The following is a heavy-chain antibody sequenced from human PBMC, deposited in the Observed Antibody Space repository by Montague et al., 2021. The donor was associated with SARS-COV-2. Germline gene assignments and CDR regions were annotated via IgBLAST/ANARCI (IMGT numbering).Heavy chain of an antibody. J-gene: IGHJ6*02. CDR3: ARMLTTVPLFNGYYYGMDV. D-gene: IGHD4-17*01. V-gene: IGHV2-70*01. CDR2: IDWDDDK. CDR1: GFSLSTSGMC. Sequence: PALVKPTQTLTLTCTFSGFSLSTSGMCVSWIRQPPGKALEWLALIDWDDDKYYSTSLKTRLTISKDTSKNQVVLTMTNMDPVDTATYYCARMLTTVPLFNGYYYGMDVWGQGTTVTVSS.